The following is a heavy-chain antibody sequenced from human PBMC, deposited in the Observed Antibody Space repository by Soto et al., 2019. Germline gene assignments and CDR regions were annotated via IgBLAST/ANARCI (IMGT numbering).Heavy chain of an antibody. Sequence: QVQLQESGPGLVKPSETLSLTCTVSGGSISSYYWSWIRQPPGKGLEWIGYIYYSGSTNYNPSLKSRVTISVDTSKNPFSLKRSSVTAADTAVYYCAREGLTGTIGLYYYYGMDVWCQGTTVTVSS. D-gene: IGHD1-7*01. CDR1: GGSISSYY. J-gene: IGHJ6*02. CDR2: IYYSGST. CDR3: AREGLTGTIGLYYYYGMDV. V-gene: IGHV4-59*01.